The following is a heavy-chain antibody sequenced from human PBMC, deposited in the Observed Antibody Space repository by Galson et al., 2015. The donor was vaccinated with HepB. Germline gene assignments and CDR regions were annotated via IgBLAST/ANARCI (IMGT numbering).Heavy chain of an antibody. D-gene: IGHD6-13*01. CDR2: ISAYNGNT. CDR3: ARERAAAGYYYYYYGMDV. J-gene: IGHJ6*02. V-gene: IGHV1-18*01. CDR1: DYTFTSYG. Sequence: SVKVSCKASDYTFTSYGISWVRQAPGQGLEWMGWISAYNGNTNYAQKLQGRVTMTTDTSTSTAYMELRSLRSDDTAVYYCARERAAAGYYYYYYGMDVWGQGTTVTVSS.